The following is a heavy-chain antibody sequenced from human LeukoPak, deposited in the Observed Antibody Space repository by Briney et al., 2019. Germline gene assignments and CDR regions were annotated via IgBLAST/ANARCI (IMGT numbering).Heavy chain of an antibody. CDR1: GGTFSSYA. J-gene: IGHJ5*02. D-gene: IGHD3-22*01. CDR2: IIPIFGTA. CDR3: ASAYYYDSSGYSGFNWFDP. Sequence: ASVTVSCTASGGTFSSYAISWVRQAPGQGLEWMGGIIPIFGTANYAQKFQGRVTITADESTSTAYMELSSLRSEDTAVYYCASAYYYDSSGYSGFNWFDPWGQGTLVTVSS. V-gene: IGHV1-69*13.